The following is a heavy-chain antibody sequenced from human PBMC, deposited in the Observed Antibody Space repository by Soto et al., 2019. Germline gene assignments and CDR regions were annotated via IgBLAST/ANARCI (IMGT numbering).Heavy chain of an antibody. Sequence: PGGSLRLSCAASGFTFSSYAMSWVRQAPGKGLEWVSAISGSGGSTYYADSVKGRFTISRDNSKNTLYLQMNSLRAEDTAVYYCAKDPRYCSSTSCYTSDYYYGMDVWGQGTTVTVSS. CDR3: AKDPRYCSSTSCYTSDYYYGMDV. J-gene: IGHJ6*02. CDR1: GFTFSSYA. V-gene: IGHV3-23*01. D-gene: IGHD2-2*02. CDR2: ISGSGGST.